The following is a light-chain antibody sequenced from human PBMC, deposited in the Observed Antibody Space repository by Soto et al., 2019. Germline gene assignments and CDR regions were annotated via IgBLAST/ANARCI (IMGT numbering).Light chain of an antibody. Sequence: IGMTQSPATLSLSPGERATLACRASQRVSDNVAWYQQKPGQAPRLLIYDVSNRATGIPDRFSGSGSGTDFTLTISRLEPEDFAAYYCQQYAGSPWTFGQGTMVDI. CDR2: DVS. J-gene: IGKJ1*01. V-gene: IGKV3-20*01. CDR1: QRVSDN. CDR3: QQYAGSPWT.